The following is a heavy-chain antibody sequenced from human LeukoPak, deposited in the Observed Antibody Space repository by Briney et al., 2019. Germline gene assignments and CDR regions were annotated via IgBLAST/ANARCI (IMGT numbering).Heavy chain of an antibody. Sequence: SETLSLACTVSGGSISSSSYYWGWIRQPPGKGLEWIGSIYYSGSAYYNPSLKSRVTISVDTSQNQFSLKLSSVNAADTAVYYCARLQLGIAAAGSLTGWGRGTLVTVSS. CDR3: ARLQLGIAAAGSLTG. CDR1: GGSISSSSYY. J-gene: IGHJ4*02. CDR2: IYYSGSA. V-gene: IGHV4-39*01. D-gene: IGHD6-13*01.